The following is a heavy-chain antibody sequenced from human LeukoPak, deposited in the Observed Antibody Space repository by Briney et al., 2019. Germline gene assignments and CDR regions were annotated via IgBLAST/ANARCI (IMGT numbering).Heavy chain of an antibody. V-gene: IGHV3-7*01. CDR1: SFTFSYYW. D-gene: IGHD6-13*01. CDR3: LRDRGYSTYDC. Sequence: GGPLRLSCAASSFTFSYYWMNWVRQAPGKGLEWGASIKQDGSEKYYVDSGKGRFTISRDNAKTSLYMKMNTLRAEDTAVYYCLRDRGYSTYDCWGQGTLVTVSS. CDR2: IKQDGSEK. J-gene: IGHJ4*02.